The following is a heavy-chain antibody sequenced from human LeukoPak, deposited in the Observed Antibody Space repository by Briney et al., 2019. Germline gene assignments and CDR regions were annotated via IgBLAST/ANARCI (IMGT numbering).Heavy chain of an antibody. CDR1: GYTFTSYY. D-gene: IGHD1-26*01. V-gene: IGHV1-46*01. J-gene: IGHJ4*02. Sequence: GASVKVSCKASGYTFTSYYMHWVRQAPGQGLEWMGIINPSGGSTSYAQRFQGRVTMTRDTSISTAYMELSRLRSDDTAVYYCARDSWELRTFDYWGQGTLVTVSS. CDR3: ARDSWELRTFDY. CDR2: INPSGGST.